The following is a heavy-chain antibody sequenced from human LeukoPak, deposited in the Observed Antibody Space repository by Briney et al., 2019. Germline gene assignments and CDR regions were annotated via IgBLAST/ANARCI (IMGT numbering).Heavy chain of an antibody. V-gene: IGHV4-34*01. CDR1: GGSFSGYY. CDR2: INHSGST. D-gene: IGHD1-20*01. Sequence: SETLSLTCAVYGGSFSGYYWSWIRQPPGKGLEWIGEINHSGSTNYNPSLKSRVTISVDTSKNQFSLKLSSVTAADTAVYYCARAHITGTLRWGQGTLVTVSS. J-gene: IGHJ4*02. CDR3: ARAHITGTLR.